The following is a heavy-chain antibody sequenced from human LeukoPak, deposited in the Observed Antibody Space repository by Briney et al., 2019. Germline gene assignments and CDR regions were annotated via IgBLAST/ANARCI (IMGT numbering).Heavy chain of an antibody. Sequence: ASETLSLTCIVSGVSINSHYLNWIRQPPGKGLEWIGHIYGSGRTNYNPSLKSRVTMSVDTSKTQFSPNLHSLTAADTAVYYCVVSPNQDFFDYWGQGPLVTVSS. CDR3: VVSPNQDFFDY. CDR2: IYGSGRT. CDR1: GVSINSHY. J-gene: IGHJ4*02. V-gene: IGHV4-4*09.